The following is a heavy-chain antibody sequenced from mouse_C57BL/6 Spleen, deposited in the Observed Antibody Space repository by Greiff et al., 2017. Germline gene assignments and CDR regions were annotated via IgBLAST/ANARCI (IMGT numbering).Heavy chain of an antibody. CDR3: ARHYLLMDY. D-gene: IGHD1-1*02. V-gene: IGHV2-2*01. Sequence: QVQLQQSGPGLVQPSQSLSITCTVSGFSLTSYGVHWVRQSPGKGLEWLGVICRGGSTDYNAAFISRLSISKDNSKSQVFFKMNSLQAEDTAIYYCARHYLLMDYWGQGTSVTVSS. CDR1: GFSLTSYG. CDR2: ICRGGST. J-gene: IGHJ4*01.